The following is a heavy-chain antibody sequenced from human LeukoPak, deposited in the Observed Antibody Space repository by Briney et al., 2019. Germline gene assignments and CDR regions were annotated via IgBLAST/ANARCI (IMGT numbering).Heavy chain of an antibody. J-gene: IGHJ5*01. V-gene: IGHV6-1*01. CDR3: ARLIGSSWFDS. CDR1: GDSVSTNSAT. Sequence: QTLSLTCAISGDSVSTNSATWTWIRQSPSRGLEWLGRTYYRSKWYVDYAVSLKGRITINPDTSKNQFSLQLNSVTPDDTAVYYCARLIGSSWFDSWGQGTLVTVSS. CDR2: TYYRSKWYV. D-gene: IGHD3-16*01.